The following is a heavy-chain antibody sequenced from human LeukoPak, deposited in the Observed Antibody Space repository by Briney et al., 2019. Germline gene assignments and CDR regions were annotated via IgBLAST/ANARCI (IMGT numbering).Heavy chain of an antibody. CDR1: GVSISSYY. CDR3: ARDRRQQLYNWFDP. V-gene: IGHV4-4*07. J-gene: IGHJ5*02. D-gene: IGHD6-13*01. Sequence: KPSETLSLTCTVAGVSISSYYWSWIRQPAGKGLDWIGRIYTSGSTHYNPSLKSRVPMSVDTSKNPFPLKLSSVTAADPAVYYCARDRRQQLYNWFDPWGQGTLVTVSS. CDR2: IYTSGST.